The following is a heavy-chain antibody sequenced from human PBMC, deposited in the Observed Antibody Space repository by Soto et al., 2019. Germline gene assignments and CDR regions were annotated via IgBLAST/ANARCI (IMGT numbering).Heavy chain of an antibody. D-gene: IGHD2-2*01. Sequence: PSETLSLTCAVYGGSFSGYYWSWIRQPPGKGLEWIGEINHSGSTNYNPSLKSRVTISVDTSKNQFSLKLSSVTAADTAVYYCARGRMPAQIWGKGTTVTVSS. V-gene: IGHV4-34*01. J-gene: IGHJ6*04. CDR1: GGSFSGYY. CDR2: INHSGST. CDR3: ARGRMPAQI.